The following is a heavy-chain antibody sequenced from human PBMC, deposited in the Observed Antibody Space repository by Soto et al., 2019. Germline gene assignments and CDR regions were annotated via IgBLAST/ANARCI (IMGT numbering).Heavy chain of an antibody. CDR2: TRHDGSNT. CDR1: GFTFSGYG. V-gene: IGHV3-33*01. Sequence: QVQLVESGGGVVQPGRSLRLSCAASGFTFSGYGMHWVRQAPGKGLEWVAITRHDGSNTYYADSVRGRITISRDNYKKTLYLQMDSLRDDDTAVYYCARDGVGATTFVGYFDYWGQGTLVTVSS. D-gene: IGHD1-26*01. J-gene: IGHJ4*02. CDR3: ARDGVGATTFVGYFDY.